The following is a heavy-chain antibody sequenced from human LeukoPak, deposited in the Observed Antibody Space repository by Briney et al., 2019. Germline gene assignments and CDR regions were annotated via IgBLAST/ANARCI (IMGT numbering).Heavy chain of an antibody. J-gene: IGHJ4*02. CDR1: GFTFSSYG. V-gene: IGHV3-23*01. CDR2: ISGSGGNT. CDR3: AMATRWLNFDF. Sequence: GGSLRLSCAASGFTFSSYGMNWVRQAPGKGLEWVSAISGSGGNTYYADSVKGRFTISRDNSKNTLYLQMNSLRAEDTALYYCAMATRWLNFDFWGQGTLVTVSS. D-gene: IGHD5-24*01.